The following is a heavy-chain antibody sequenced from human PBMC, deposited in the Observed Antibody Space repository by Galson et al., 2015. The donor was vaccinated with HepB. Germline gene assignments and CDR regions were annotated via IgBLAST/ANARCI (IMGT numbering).Heavy chain of an antibody. CDR2: INTNTGNP. J-gene: IGHJ3*02. CDR1: GYTFTSYA. V-gene: IGHV7-4-1*02. Sequence: SVKVSCKASGYTFTSYAMNWVRQAPGQGLEWMGWINTNTGNPTYAQGFTGRFVFSLDTSVNTAYLQISSLKAEDTAVYYCARDDTVVVVAAEPNAFDIWGQGTMVTVSS. D-gene: IGHD2-15*01. CDR3: ARDDTVVVVAAEPNAFDI.